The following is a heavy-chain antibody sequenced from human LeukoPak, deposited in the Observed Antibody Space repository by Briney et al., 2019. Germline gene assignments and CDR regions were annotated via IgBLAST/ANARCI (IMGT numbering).Heavy chain of an antibody. Sequence: PSETLFLTCTVSGDSDSSSYWSWVRQPPGKGLEWLAYIYYRGDTNYNPSLKSRLTISLDMSRNQVSLKLLSVTAADTAVYYCTKNAGRGRPSDLWGQGILVTVSS. D-gene: IGHD2-15*01. CDR3: TKNAGRGRPSDL. J-gene: IGHJ5*02. CDR1: GDSDSSSY. CDR2: IYYRGDT. V-gene: IGHV4-59*02.